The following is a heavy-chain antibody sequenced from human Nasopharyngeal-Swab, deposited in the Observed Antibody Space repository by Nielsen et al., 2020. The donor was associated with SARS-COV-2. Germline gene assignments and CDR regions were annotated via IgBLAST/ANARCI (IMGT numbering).Heavy chain of an antibody. D-gene: IGHD2-15*01. CDR3: ARDERIGYCSGGSCHFYYYYYMDV. J-gene: IGHJ6*03. Sequence: ASVKVSCKESGYTFTSYYMHWVRQATGQGLEWMGIINPSGGSTSYAQKFQGRVTMTRDTSTSTVYMELSSLRSEDTAVYYCARDERIGYCSGGSCHFYYYYYMDVCGKGTTVTVSS. CDR2: INPSGGST. CDR1: GYTFTSYY. V-gene: IGHV1-46*01.